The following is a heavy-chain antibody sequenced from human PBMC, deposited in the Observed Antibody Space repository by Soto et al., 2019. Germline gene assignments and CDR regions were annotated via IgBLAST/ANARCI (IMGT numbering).Heavy chain of an antibody. CDR3: ARDAHYYDSSGYYPLY. CDR2: ISYDGSNK. Sequence: GGSLRLSCAASGFTFSSYGMHWVRQAPGKGLEWVAVISYDGSNKYYADSVKGRFTISRDNSKNTLYLQMNSLRAEDTAVYYCARDAHYYDSSGYYPLYWGQGTLVTVSS. D-gene: IGHD3-22*01. J-gene: IGHJ4*02. CDR1: GFTFSSYG. V-gene: IGHV3-30*03.